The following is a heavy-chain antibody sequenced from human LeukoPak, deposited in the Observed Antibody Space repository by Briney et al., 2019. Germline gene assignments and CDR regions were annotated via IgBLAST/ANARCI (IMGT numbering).Heavy chain of an antibody. Sequence: SETLSPTCGVYGGSFSGYYWSWVRQPPGKGLEWIGENNHSGSTNYNPSLKSRVTISVDTSKSQFSLKLSSVTAADTAVYYCARGRRQWLEPPSDYYYMDVWGKGTTVTVSS. D-gene: IGHD6-19*01. CDR2: NNHSGST. CDR3: ARGRRQWLEPPSDYYYMDV. V-gene: IGHV4-34*01. J-gene: IGHJ6*03. CDR1: GGSFSGYY.